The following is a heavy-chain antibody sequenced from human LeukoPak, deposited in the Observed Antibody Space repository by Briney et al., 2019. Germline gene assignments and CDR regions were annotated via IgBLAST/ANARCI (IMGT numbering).Heavy chain of an antibody. CDR3: ARVSTMVRGVKVQNY. Sequence: GASVKVSCKASGYTFTSYDINWVRQATGQGLEWMGWMNPNSGNTGYAQKFQGRVTMTRNTSISTAYMELSSLRSEDTAVYYCARVSTMVRGVKVQNYWGQGTLVTVSS. D-gene: IGHD3-10*01. V-gene: IGHV1-8*01. J-gene: IGHJ4*02. CDR1: GYTFTSYD. CDR2: MNPNSGNT.